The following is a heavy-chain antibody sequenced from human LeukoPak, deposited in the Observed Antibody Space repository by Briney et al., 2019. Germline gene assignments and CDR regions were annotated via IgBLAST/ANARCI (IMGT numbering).Heavy chain of an antibody. D-gene: IGHD6-13*01. J-gene: IGHJ4*02. V-gene: IGHV1-2*02. CDR1: GYTFTGYY. CDR3: AREEVRPGIAAAGPGTYYFDY. CDR2: INPNSGGT. Sequence: GASVKVSCKASGYTFTGYYMHWVRQAPGQGLEWMGWINPNSGGTNYAQKFQGRVTMTRDTSISTAYMELSRLRSDDTAVYYCAREEVRPGIAAAGPGTYYFDYWGQGTLVTVSS.